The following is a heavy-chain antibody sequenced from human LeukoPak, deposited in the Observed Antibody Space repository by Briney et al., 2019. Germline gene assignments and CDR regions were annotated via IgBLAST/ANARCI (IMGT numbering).Heavy chain of an antibody. V-gene: IGHV1-69*04. CDR2: IIPILGIA. J-gene: IGHJ4*02. D-gene: IGHD1-26*01. CDR3: ARSSSGSYGGYFDY. Sequence: GGSLRLSCAASGFTFSSYAISWVRQAPGQGLEWMGRIIPILGIANYAQKFQGRVTITAGKSTSTAYMELTSLRSEDTAVYYCARSSSGSYGGYFDYWGQGTLVTVSS. CDR1: GFTFSSYA.